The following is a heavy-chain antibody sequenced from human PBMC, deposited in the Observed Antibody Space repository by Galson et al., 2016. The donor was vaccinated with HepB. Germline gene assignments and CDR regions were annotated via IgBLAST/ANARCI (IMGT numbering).Heavy chain of an antibody. CDR2: INPSGGST. CDR1: GYTFTSYY. J-gene: IGHJ6*03. V-gene: IGHV1-46*01. D-gene: IGHD3-22*01. CDR3: ARDTYYYDSSGYFSDYYYYMDA. Sequence: SVKVSCKASGYTFTSYYMHWVRQAPGQGLEWMGIINPSGGSTSYAQKFQGRVTMTRDTSTSTVYMELSSLRSEDTAVYYCARDTYYYDSSGYFSDYYYYMDAWGKGTPVTVSS.